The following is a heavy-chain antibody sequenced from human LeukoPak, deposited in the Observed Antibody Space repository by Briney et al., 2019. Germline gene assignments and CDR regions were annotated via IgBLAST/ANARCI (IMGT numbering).Heavy chain of an antibody. V-gene: IGHV3-33*08. D-gene: IGHD6-25*01. CDR1: GFTFSSYA. CDR3: ARGAAAGPDY. CDR2: IWYDASNK. J-gene: IGHJ4*02. Sequence: GGSLRLSCAASGFTFSSYAMHWVRQAPGKGLEWVALIWYDASNKYYADSVKGRFTISRDNSKDTLYLQMNSLRAEDTAIYYCARGAAAGPDYWGQGTLVTVSS.